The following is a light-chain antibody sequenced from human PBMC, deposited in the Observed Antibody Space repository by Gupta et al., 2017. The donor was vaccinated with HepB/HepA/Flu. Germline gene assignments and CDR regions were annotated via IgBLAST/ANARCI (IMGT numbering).Light chain of an antibody. CDR3: QQDDSTPRT. J-gene: IGKJ1*01. V-gene: IGKV4-1*01. CDR2: WAS. Sequence: DIVMTQSPDSLTISLGERATINCKSSQNILYSSNNKNYLAWYQQKPGQPPKVLIYWASTRESGVPDRFSGSGSGTDFTLTINSLQPEDVAVYYCQQDDSTPRTFGQGTKVEIK. CDR1: QNILYSSNNKNY.